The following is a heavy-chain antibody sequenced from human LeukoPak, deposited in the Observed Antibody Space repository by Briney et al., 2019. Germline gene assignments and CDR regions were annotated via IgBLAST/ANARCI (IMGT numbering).Heavy chain of an antibody. V-gene: IGHV3-64D*09. D-gene: IGHD6-6*01. CDR2: ISSNGGST. Sequence: GGSLRLSCSASGFTFSSYAMHWVRQAPGKGLEYVSAISSNGGSTYYADSVKGRFTISRDNSKNTLYLQMSSLRAEDTAVYYCVKGVAARRGHFDYWGQGTPVTVSS. CDR1: GFTFSSYA. CDR3: VKGVAARRGHFDY. J-gene: IGHJ4*02.